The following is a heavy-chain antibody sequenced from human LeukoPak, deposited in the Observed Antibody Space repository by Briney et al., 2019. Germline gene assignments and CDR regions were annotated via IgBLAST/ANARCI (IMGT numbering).Heavy chain of an antibody. CDR2: MNPNSGNT. CDR1: GYTFTNYY. CDR3: ASTGLRDGYNYDWFDP. D-gene: IGHD5-24*01. V-gene: IGHV1-2*02. Sequence: ASVKVSCKASGYTFTNYYMHWVRQATGQGLEWMGWMNPNSGNTGYAQKFQGRVTMTRDTSISTAYMELSRLRSDDTAVYYCASTGLRDGYNYDWFDPWGQGTLVTVSS. J-gene: IGHJ5*02.